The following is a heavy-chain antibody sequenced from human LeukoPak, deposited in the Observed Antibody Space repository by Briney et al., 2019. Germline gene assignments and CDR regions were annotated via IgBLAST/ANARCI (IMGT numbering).Heavy chain of an antibody. D-gene: IGHD4-17*01. Sequence: SETLSLTCTVSGGSISSSSYYWGWIRQPPGKGLEWIGSIYYSRSTYYNPSLKSRVTISVDTSKNQFSLKLSSVTAADTAVYYCARHDYGDLNWFDPWGQGTLVTVSS. CDR2: IYYSRST. CDR3: ARHDYGDLNWFDP. V-gene: IGHV4-39*07. J-gene: IGHJ5*02. CDR1: GGSISSSSYY.